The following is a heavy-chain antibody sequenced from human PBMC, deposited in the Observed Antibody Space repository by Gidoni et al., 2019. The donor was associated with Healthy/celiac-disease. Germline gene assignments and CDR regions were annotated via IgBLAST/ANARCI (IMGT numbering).Heavy chain of an antibody. V-gene: IGHV3-7*01. CDR1: GFTFSSNW. CDR3: ARILITIFGVGDAFDI. D-gene: IGHD3-3*01. Sequence: EVQLVESGGGLVQPGGSLRLSCAASGFTFSSNWMSWVRQAPGKGLEWVANIKQDGSEKYYVDSVKGRFTISRDNAKNSLYLQMNSLRAEDTAVYYCARILITIFGVGDAFDIWGQGTMVTVSS. J-gene: IGHJ3*02. CDR2: IKQDGSEK.